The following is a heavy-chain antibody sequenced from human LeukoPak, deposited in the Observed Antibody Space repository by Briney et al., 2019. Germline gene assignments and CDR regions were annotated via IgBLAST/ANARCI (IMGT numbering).Heavy chain of an antibody. CDR2: IYPGDSDI. D-gene: IGHD3-22*01. J-gene: IGHJ3*02. Sequence: GESLEISWKGSGYRFTSYWIGWVRQMPGKGLEGMGIIYPGDSDIRYNPSFQGQVTISADKSISTAYLQWSSLKASDTAMYYCARLPRSGANSDSSGSTPLALDIWGQGTMVTVSS. V-gene: IGHV5-51*01. CDR3: ARLPRSGANSDSSGSTPLALDI. CDR1: GYRFTSYW.